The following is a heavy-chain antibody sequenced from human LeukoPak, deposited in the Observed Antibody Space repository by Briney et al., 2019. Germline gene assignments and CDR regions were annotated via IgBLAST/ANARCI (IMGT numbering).Heavy chain of an antibody. CDR1: GYXLTEIS. CDR3: ATEIVGYGDVHYFDS. Sequence: ASVKVSCKVSGYXLTEISIHWVRQAPGQGHEWMGGFNPEDVETIYARSFQGRLTVTEDTSTDTAYMELSSLRAEDTAMYYCATEIVGYGDVHYFDSWGQGTLVTVSS. CDR2: FNPEDVET. V-gene: IGHV1-24*01. D-gene: IGHD4-17*01. J-gene: IGHJ4*02.